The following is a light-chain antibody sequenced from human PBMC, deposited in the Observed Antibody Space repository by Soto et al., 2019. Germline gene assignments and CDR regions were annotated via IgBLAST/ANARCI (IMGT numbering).Light chain of an antibody. Sequence: QSVLTQPPSVSEAPRQRVTISCSGRSSKIGNNAVNWYQQLPGKAPKLLIFYEVSYRPSGISNRFSGSKSDNTASLTISGLQAEYLAEYYCSSYTTSSTLVFGTGTKVTVL. CDR1: SSKIGNNA. J-gene: IGLJ1*01. CDR3: SSYTTSSTLV. CDR2: YEVS. V-gene: IGLV1-36*01.